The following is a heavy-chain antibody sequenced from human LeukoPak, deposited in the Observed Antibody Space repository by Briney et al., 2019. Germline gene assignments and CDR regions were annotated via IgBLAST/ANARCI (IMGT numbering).Heavy chain of an antibody. D-gene: IGHD5-12*01. V-gene: IGHV1-46*01. CDR1: GYTFTSYY. CDR3: ARALVATKPRLDY. CDR2: INPSGGST. J-gene: IGHJ4*02. Sequence: VASVKVSCKASGYTFTSYYMHWVRQAPGQGLEWMGIINPSGGSTSYAQKFQGRVTMTRDTSTSTAYMELRSLRSDDTAVYYCARALVATKPRLDYWGQGTLVTVSS.